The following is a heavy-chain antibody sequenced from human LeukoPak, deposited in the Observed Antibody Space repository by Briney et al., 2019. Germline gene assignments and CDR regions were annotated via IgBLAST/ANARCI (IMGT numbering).Heavy chain of an antibody. J-gene: IGHJ4*02. CDR2: ISGSGGST. Sequence: GGSLRLSCAASGFTFSSYAMSWVRQAPGKGLEWVSAISGSGGSTYYADSVKGRFTISRDNSKNTLYLQMNSLRAEDTAVYYCAKDLPMGVPAAIYSVYFDYWGQGTLVTVSS. CDR3: AKDLPMGVPAAIYSVYFDY. CDR1: GFTFSSYA. V-gene: IGHV3-23*01. D-gene: IGHD2-2*01.